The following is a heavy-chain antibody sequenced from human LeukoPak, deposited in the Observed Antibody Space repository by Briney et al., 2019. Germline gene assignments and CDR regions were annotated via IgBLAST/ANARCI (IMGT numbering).Heavy chain of an antibody. J-gene: IGHJ4*02. CDR1: GGSISIYY. CDR2: TSYSGNT. CDR3: ARAGSGWSFDY. D-gene: IGHD6-19*01. V-gene: IGHV4-59*01. Sequence: PSETLSLTCTVSGGSISIYYWTWIRQPPGKGLEWIGYTSYSGNTNYNPSLKSRVTISVDMSKNQFSLKLSSVTAADTAVYYCARAGSGWSFDYWGQGTLVTVSS.